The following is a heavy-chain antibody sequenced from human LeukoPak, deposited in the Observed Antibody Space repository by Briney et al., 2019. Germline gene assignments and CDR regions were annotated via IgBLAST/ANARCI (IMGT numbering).Heavy chain of an antibody. CDR1: GFTFSSYG. CDR2: ISYDGSNK. Sequence: GGSLRLSCAASGFTFSSYGMHWVRQAPGKGLEWVAVISYDGSNKYYADSVKGRFTISRDNSKNTLYLQMNSLRAEDTAVYYCARDLRTGDYFDYWGQGTLVTVSS. J-gene: IGHJ4*02. D-gene: IGHD3/OR15-3a*01. V-gene: IGHV3-30*03. CDR3: ARDLRTGDYFDY.